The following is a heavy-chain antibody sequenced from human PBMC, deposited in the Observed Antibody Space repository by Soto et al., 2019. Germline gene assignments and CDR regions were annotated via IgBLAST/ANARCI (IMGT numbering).Heavy chain of an antibody. J-gene: IGHJ6*02. CDR3: AKDRGSGYPKYGMDV. V-gene: IGHV3-23*01. CDR1: GLTFRTYA. Sequence: EVQLLESGGGLVQPGGSLRLSCAASGLTFRTYAMSWVRQAPGKGLEWVSAISGGGYNTYYADSVKGRFTISRDDSKNTLYLQMNSLRAEDTAVYYCAKDRGSGYPKYGMDVWGQGTTVTVSS. CDR2: ISGGGYNT. D-gene: IGHD3-22*01.